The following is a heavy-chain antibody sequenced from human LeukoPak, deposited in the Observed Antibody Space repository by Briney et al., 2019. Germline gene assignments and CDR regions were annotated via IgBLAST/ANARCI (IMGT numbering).Heavy chain of an antibody. CDR3: ARVKTLYYYDSSGYEDY. CDR2: IWYDGSKK. CDR1: GFTFSSSG. V-gene: IGHV3-33*08. D-gene: IGHD3-22*01. Sequence: GGSLRLSCAASGFTFSSSGMDWVRQAPGKGLEWVAVIWYDGSKKYYTDSVKGRFTISRDNAKNSLYLQMNSLRAEDTAVYYCARVKTLYYYDSSGYEDYWGQGTLVTVSS. J-gene: IGHJ4*02.